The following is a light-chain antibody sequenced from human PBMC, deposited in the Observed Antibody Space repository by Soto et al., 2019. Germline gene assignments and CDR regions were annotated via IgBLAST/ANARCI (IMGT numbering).Light chain of an antibody. J-gene: IGLJ1*01. CDR2: DVS. CDR1: SSDVGAYNY. V-gene: IGLV2-14*01. CDR3: TSYTSSSTYV. Sequence: QSALTQPASVSGSPGQSIAISCTGTSSDVGAYNYVSWYQQHPGKARKLMIYDVSHRPSGASDRFSGSKSGNTASLTISGLQPEDEADYYCTSYTSSSTYVFGTGTKLTVL.